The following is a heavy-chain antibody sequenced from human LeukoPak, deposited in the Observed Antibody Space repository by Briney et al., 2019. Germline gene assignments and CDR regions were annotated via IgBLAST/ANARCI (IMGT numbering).Heavy chain of an antibody. CDR3: AQNGYYFES. V-gene: IGHV4-34*01. Sequence: PSETLSHTCAVYGGSFSGYYWSWIRQPPGKGLEWIGEINHSGTTNYNPSLKSRVAISVDTSKNQFSLKLSFVTAADTAVYYCAQNGYYFESWGQGTLATVSS. J-gene: IGHJ4*02. CDR1: GGSFSGYY. D-gene: IGHD3-22*01. CDR2: INHSGTT.